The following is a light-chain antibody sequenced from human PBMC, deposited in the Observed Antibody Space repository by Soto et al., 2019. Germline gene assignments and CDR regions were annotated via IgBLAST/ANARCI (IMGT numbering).Light chain of an antibody. CDR2: DVS. Sequence: SVLTQPASVSGSPGQSITISCTGTSSDVGGYNYVSWYQQHPGKAPKLMIYDVSNRRSWVSNRFSGSKSGNTASLTISVLQAEDDSDYYCISYTSSSTWVFGGVTQLTVL. CDR3: ISYTSSSTWV. CDR1: SSDVGGYNY. J-gene: IGLJ3*02. V-gene: IGLV2-14*01.